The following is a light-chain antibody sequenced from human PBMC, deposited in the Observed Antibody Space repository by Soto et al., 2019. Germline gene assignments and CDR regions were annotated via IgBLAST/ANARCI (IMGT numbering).Light chain of an antibody. Sequence: EIVLTQSPATLSLSPGERATLSCRASQSISSHLVWYQQKPGQAPRLLMYDASNRATGIPARFSGSGSGTDFTLPITSLEPEDFAVYYCQQRPNWPLTFVGGTKVEIK. V-gene: IGKV3-11*01. CDR3: QQRPNWPLT. J-gene: IGKJ4*02. CDR1: QSISSH. CDR2: DAS.